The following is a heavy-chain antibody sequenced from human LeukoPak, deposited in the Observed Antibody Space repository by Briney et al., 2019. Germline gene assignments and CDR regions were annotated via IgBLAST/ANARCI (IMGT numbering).Heavy chain of an antibody. CDR3: ARAGDSGNLA. V-gene: IGHV1-2*02. CDR1: GYTFTGYY. Sequence: ASVKVSCKASGYTFTGYYIHWVRQAPGQGLEWMGWINPNSGGTNYAQDFHGRVTMTRDTSISTAYMELSRLRSDDTAVYYCARAGDSGNLAWGQGTLVTISS. J-gene: IGHJ5*02. CDR2: INPNSGGT. D-gene: IGHD1-26*01.